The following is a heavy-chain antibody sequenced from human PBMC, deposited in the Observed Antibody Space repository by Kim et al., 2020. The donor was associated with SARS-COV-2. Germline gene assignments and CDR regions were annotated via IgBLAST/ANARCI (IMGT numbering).Heavy chain of an antibody. D-gene: IGHD3-9*01. CDR2: INSDGSST. CDR3: ARDPYNILTGYYIDY. J-gene: IGHJ4*01. V-gene: IGHV3-74*01. CDR1: GFTFRSYW. Sequence: GGSLRLSCAASGFTFRSYWMHWVRQAPGKGLVWVSRINSDGSSTNYADSVRGRFTISRDNAKNTLYLQMHSLRPEDTAVYYCARDPYNILTGYYIDYWG.